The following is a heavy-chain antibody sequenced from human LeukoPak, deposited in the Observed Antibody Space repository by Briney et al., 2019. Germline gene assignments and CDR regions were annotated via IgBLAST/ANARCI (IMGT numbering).Heavy chain of an antibody. CDR1: GGSISSGSYY. J-gene: IGHJ3*02. Sequence: SETLSLTCTVSGGSISSGSYYWSWIRQPAGKGLEWIGRIYTSGSTNYNPSLKSRVTISVDTSKNQFSLKLSSVTAADTAVYYCARGVVVVIATLHDAFDIWGQGTMVTVSS. CDR2: IYTSGST. D-gene: IGHD2-21*01. CDR3: ARGVVVVIATLHDAFDI. V-gene: IGHV4-61*02.